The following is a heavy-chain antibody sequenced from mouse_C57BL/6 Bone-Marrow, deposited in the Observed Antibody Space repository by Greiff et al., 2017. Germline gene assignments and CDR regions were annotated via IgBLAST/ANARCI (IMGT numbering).Heavy chain of an antibody. J-gene: IGHJ2*01. CDR1: GYSFTSYD. CDR3: AREEAIVTVDY. CDR2: IYPRDGST. V-gene: IGHV1-85*01. D-gene: IGHD2-5*01. Sequence: QVQLQQSGPGLVKPGASVTLSCTASGYSFTSYDINWVKQRPGKGLEWIGWIYPRDGSTKYNEKFKGKATLTVDTATSTAYMELNSLTSEDSAVYFCAREEAIVTVDYWGQGTTLTVAS.